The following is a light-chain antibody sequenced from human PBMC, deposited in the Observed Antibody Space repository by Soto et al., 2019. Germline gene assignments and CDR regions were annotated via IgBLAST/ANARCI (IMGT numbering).Light chain of an antibody. CDR2: DVS. CDR3: SSYTSSSTKV. V-gene: IGLV2-14*01. CDR1: SSDVGGYNY. J-gene: IGLJ1*01. Sequence: QSVLTQPASVSGSPGQSITISCTGTSSDVGGYNYASWYQRHPGKAPKLMIYDVSNRPSGVSNRFSGSKSGNTASLTISGLQADDEADYYCSSYTSSSTKVFGTGTKVTFL.